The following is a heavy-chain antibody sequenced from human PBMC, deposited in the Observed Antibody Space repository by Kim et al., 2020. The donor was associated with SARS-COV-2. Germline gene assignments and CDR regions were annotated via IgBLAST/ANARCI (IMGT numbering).Heavy chain of an antibody. Sequence: SIKSRVTISVDTSKNQFSLKLSSVTAADTAVYYCARARRGSGWYRPGFDYWGQGTLVTVSS. CDR3: ARARRGSGWYRPGFDY. J-gene: IGHJ4*02. D-gene: IGHD6-19*01. V-gene: IGHV4-34*01.